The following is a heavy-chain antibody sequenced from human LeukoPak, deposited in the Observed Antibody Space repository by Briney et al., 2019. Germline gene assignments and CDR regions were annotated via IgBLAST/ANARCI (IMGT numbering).Heavy chain of an antibody. V-gene: IGHV1-18*01. Sequence: ASVKVSCKASGYTFTSYDISWVRQAPGQGLEWMGWISAYNGNTNYAQKLQGRVTMTTDTSTSTAYMELRSLRSDDTAVYYCARGYYYDSSGYPTDFQHWGQGTLVTVSS. CDR2: ISAYNGNT. D-gene: IGHD3-22*01. CDR1: GYTFTSYD. CDR3: ARGYYYDSSGYPTDFQH. J-gene: IGHJ1*01.